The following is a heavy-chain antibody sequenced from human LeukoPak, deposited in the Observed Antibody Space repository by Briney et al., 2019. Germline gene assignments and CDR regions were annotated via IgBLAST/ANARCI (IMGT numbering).Heavy chain of an antibody. CDR2: IKEDGREK. CDR1: GFTFSSSW. V-gene: IGHV3-7*01. Sequence: GGSLRLSCATSGFTFSSSWMSWVRQAPGKGLECVANIKEDGREKYYVDSVKGRFTISRDNAKNSLYLQMNSLRAEDTAVYYCARVGRLTLEYCSGGSCYSPYYYYGMDVWGQGTTVTVSS. CDR3: ARVGRLTLEYCSGGSCYSPYYYYGMDV. D-gene: IGHD2-15*01. J-gene: IGHJ6*02.